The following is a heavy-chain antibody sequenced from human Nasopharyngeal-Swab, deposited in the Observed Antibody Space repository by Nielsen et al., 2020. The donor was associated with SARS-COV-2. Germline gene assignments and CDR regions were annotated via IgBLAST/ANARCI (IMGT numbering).Heavy chain of an antibody. CDR2: IYYSGST. J-gene: IGHJ3*02. V-gene: IGHV4-59*01. D-gene: IGHD3-22*01. CDR1: GGSISSYY. CDR3: AREYQSTYYYDSSGPIYDAFDI. Sequence: SETLSLTCTVSGGSISSYYWSWIRQPPGKGLEWIGYIYYSGSTNYNPSLKSRVTISVDTSKNQFSLKLSPVTAADTAVYYCAREYQSTYYYDSSGPIYDAFDIWGQGTMVTVSS.